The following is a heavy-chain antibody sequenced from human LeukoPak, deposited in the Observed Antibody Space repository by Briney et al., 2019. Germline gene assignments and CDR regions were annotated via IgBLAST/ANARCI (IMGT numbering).Heavy chain of an antibody. Sequence: PGGSLRLSCAASGFTFTNFDLHWVRQATGKGLDWVSSIGTASDTYYAGSVKGRFTISRENAKNSLYLQMNSLRAGDTAVYYCARRAARTGFFDIWGQGTMVTVSS. CDR2: IGTASDT. V-gene: IGHV3-13*01. CDR1: GFTFTNFD. J-gene: IGHJ3*02. D-gene: IGHD3/OR15-3a*01. CDR3: ARRAARTGFFDI.